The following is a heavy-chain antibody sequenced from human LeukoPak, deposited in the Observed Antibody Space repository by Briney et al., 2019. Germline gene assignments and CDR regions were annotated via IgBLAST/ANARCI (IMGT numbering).Heavy chain of an antibody. V-gene: IGHV3-7*03. CDR3: ARLGGFKGPITV. CDR2: IKQDGSEK. Sequence: SGGSLRLSCVGSGFTFCDHWMSWVRDVPGEGVEWVANIKQDGSEKHYVDSVKGRFTISRDNARASVYLQMNRLRTEDTAVYYCARLGGFKGPITVWGQGTTVTVSS. CDR1: GFTFCDHW. J-gene: IGHJ6*02. D-gene: IGHD1-14*01.